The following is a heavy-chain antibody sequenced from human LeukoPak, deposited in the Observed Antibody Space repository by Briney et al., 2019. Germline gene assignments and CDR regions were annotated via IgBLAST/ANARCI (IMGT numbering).Heavy chain of an antibody. CDR3: AREEQQLVYFVY. CDR1: GFTFISYT. CDR2: ISSSSSDI. V-gene: IGHV3-21*01. Sequence: GGSLRLSCAASGFTFISYTMNWVRQAQRKGLEWVSSISSSSSDIYYADSVKSRFTVSRDNAKNSLYLQMNSLRAEDTAVYYCAREEQQLVYFVYWGQGTLVTVSS. D-gene: IGHD6-13*01. J-gene: IGHJ4*02.